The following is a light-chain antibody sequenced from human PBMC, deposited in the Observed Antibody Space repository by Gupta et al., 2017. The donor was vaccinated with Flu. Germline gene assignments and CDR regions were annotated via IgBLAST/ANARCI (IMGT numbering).Light chain of an antibody. CDR3: SQHDNFPYA. V-gene: IGKV5-2*01. CDR1: QVIDDD. J-gene: IGKJ2*01. Sequence: ETTLTHSAAFMSATTGDKVNISCKVSQVIDDDLNCYQQKPGEAAIFIIKEATNLGPGVPPRFSGRGYGTDFTLTINNRESDDAAYSCCSQHDNFPYAFGQGTKVDI. CDR2: EAT.